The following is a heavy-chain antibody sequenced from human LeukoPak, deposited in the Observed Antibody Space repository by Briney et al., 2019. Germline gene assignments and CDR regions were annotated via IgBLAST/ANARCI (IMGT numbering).Heavy chain of an antibody. CDR1: GFTFSSYG. J-gene: IGHJ4*02. V-gene: IGHV3-33*01. CDR2: VSYDGSNK. CDR3: ARAFSGYKDY. D-gene: IGHD3-22*01. Sequence: SGGSLRLSCAASGFTFSSYGIHWVRQAPGKGLEWVAVVSYDGSNKYYADSVKGRFTISRDSSKNTLYLQMNSLRAEDTALYYCARAFSGYKDYWGQGTLVTVSS.